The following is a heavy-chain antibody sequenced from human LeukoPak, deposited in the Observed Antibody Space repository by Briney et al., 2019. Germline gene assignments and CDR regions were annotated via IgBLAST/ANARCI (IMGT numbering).Heavy chain of an antibody. CDR2: INHSGSN. CDR3: ARGPWSSGWYGDY. D-gene: IGHD6-19*01. V-gene: IGHV4-34*01. J-gene: IGHJ4*02. CDR1: GGSFSGYY. Sequence: SETLSLTCAVYGGSFSGYYWSWIRQPPGKGQEYSGEINHSGSNNYNPSPKRRVTISVDTSKKQFSLKLSSVTAADTAVYYCARGPWSSGWYGDYWGQGTLVTVSS.